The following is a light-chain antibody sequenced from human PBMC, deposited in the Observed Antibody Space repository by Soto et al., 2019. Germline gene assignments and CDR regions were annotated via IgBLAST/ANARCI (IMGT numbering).Light chain of an antibody. CDR2: DVS. CDR3: SSYTSSSTVHVV. CDR1: SSDVGGYNY. J-gene: IGLJ2*01. V-gene: IGLV2-14*01. Sequence: QSALTQPASVSGSPGQSITISCTGTSSDVGGYNYVSWYQQHPGKAPKLMFYDVSNRPSGVSNRFSGSKSGNTASLTISGLQAEDEADYYCSSYTSSSTVHVVFGGGTKVTVL.